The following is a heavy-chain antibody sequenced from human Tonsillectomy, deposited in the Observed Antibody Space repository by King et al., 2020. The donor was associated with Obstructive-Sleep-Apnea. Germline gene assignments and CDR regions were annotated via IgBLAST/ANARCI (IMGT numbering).Heavy chain of an antibody. CDR3: ARTIGTTPGHPFDY. V-gene: IGHV4-39*07. J-gene: IGHJ4*02. CDR2: IYYSGST. Sequence: QLQLQESGPGLVKPSETLSLICTVSGVSISSSSYYWGWIRQPPGKGLDWIGNIYYSGSTSYNPSLKSRVIISEDTSKNQFSLKLSSVTAADTAVYYCARTIGTTPGHPFDYWGQGTLVTVSS. D-gene: IGHD1-1*01. CDR1: GVSISSSSYY.